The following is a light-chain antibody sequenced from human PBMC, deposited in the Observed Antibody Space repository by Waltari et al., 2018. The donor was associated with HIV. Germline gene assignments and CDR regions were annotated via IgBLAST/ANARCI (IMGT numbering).Light chain of an antibody. CDR2: EVS. V-gene: IGLV2-14*01. J-gene: IGLJ2*01. CDR3: SSYSTAANVV. CDR1: TSDIGGYNF. Sequence: QSALAQPASMSGSPGQSITMSCTGTTSDIGGYNFVSWYQQHPGKVPKVLIYEVSNRPSGVSTRFSGSKSGNAASLTISVLQTEDEADYYCSSYSTAANVVFGGGTKLTVL.